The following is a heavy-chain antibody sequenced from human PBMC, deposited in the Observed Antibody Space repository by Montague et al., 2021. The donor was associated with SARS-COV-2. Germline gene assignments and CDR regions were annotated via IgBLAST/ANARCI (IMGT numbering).Heavy chain of an antibody. CDR2: IYTSGST. V-gene: IGHV4-61*02. Sequence: TLSLTCTVSGGSISSGSYYWSWIRQPAGKGLEWIGRIYTSGSTNYXPSLKSRVTISVDTSKNQFSLKLSSVTAADTAVYYCARDKVYGSGRGPREGRYYYYYYGMDVWGQGTTVTVSS. D-gene: IGHD3-10*01. J-gene: IGHJ6*02. CDR1: GGSISSGSYY. CDR3: ARDKVYGSGRGPREGRYYYYYYGMDV.